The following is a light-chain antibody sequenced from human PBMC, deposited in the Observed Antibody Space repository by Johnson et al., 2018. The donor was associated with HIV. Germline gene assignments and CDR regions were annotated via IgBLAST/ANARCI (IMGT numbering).Light chain of an antibody. V-gene: IGLV1-51*01. CDR1: SSNIGHHY. J-gene: IGLJ1*01. Sequence: QSVLTQPPSVSAAPGQKVTISCSGTSSNIGHHYVSWYQLLPGTAPKLLIYGNNQRPSGIPDRFSVSKSGTSATLGITGLQTGDEADYYCGTWDSSLSTYVFGSGTKVTVL. CDR2: GNN. CDR3: GTWDSSLSTYV.